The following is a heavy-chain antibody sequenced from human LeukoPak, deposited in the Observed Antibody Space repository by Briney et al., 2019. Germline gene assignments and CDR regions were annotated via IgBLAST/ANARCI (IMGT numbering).Heavy chain of an antibody. Sequence: PGGSLRLSCVASGFTFNVRGMTWVRQAPGEGLEWVSSVGGGTDIQYADSVKGRFIASRDDSKNTVYLQMNSLRAEDTAVYYCARDATPHNGIWDNSDHWGRGTPVTVSS. D-gene: IGHD1-26*01. V-gene: IGHV3-23*01. CDR2: VGGGTDI. CDR1: GFTFNVRG. CDR3: ARDATPHNGIWDNSDH. J-gene: IGHJ4*02.